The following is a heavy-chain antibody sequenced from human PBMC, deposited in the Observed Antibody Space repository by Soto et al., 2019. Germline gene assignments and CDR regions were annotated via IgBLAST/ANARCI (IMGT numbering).Heavy chain of an antibody. CDR2: ISGSSSYI. CDR1: GFTFTTYS. D-gene: IGHD3-10*01. Sequence: EVQLVESGGGLVKPGGSLRLSCAASGFTFTTYSINWVRQAPGKGLEWVSSISGSSSYIYYADSVKGRFTISRDNAKNSLYLQMNSLRAEDTAVDYCARDLAYYYGSGRGGMDVWGQGTTVTVSS. CDR3: ARDLAYYYGSGRGGMDV. V-gene: IGHV3-21*01. J-gene: IGHJ6*02.